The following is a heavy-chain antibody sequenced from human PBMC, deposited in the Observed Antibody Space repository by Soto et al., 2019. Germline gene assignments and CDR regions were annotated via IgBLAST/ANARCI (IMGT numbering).Heavy chain of an antibody. Sequence: GGSLRLSCAASGFTFSSYGMHWVRQAPGKGLEWVAVISYDGSNKYYADSVKGRFTISRDNSKNTLYLQMNSLRAEDTAVYYCAKAQTRGDSRASPPEIDYWGEGPLVTVSS. J-gene: IGHJ4*02. CDR1: GFTFSSYG. CDR3: AKAQTRGDSRASPPEIDY. V-gene: IGHV3-30*18. CDR2: ISYDGSNK. D-gene: IGHD3-22*01.